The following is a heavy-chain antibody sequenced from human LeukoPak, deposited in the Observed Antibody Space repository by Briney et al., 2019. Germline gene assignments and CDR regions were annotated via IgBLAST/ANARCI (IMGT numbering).Heavy chain of an antibody. V-gene: IGHV6-1*01. Sequence: SQTLSLTCVISGDSVSSNGVAWNWVRQSPSRGIEWLGRTYYGSKWSNDYALSVKSRITINPDTSQNQFSLQLNSVTPEDTAVYYCTRGRNSAFDYWGQGTLVTVSS. CDR1: GDSVSSNGVA. CDR2: TYYGSKWSN. CDR3: TRGRNSAFDY. J-gene: IGHJ4*02. D-gene: IGHD1-14*01.